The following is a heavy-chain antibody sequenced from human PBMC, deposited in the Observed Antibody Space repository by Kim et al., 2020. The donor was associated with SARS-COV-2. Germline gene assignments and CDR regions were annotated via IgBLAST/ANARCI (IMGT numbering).Heavy chain of an antibody. V-gene: IGHV4-39*07. CDR2: IYYSGST. J-gene: IGHJ4*01. CDR1: GGSISSSSYY. CDR3: ARDRAEVAGSYYFDY. D-gene: IGHD6-19*01. Sequence: SETLSLTCTVSGGSISSSSYYWGWIRQPPGKGLEWIGSIYYSGSTYYNPSLKSRVTISVDTSKNQFSLKLSSVTAADTAVYYCARDRAEVAGSYYFDYWG.